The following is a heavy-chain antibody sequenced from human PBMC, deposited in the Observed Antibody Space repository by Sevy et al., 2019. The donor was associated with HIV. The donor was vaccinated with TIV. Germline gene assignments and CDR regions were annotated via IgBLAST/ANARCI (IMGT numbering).Heavy chain of an antibody. Sequence: GGSLRLSCAASGFTFSDYYMDWVRQAPGKGLEWVGRTRNKAKSYTTENAASVKGRFTISRDDSKNSLYLQMNSLKIEDTAMYYCARDLHISGAYFDSWGQGTLVTVSS. CDR1: GFTFSDYY. CDR3: ARDLHISGAYFDS. V-gene: IGHV3-72*01. D-gene: IGHD3-22*01. J-gene: IGHJ4*02. CDR2: TRNKAKSYTT.